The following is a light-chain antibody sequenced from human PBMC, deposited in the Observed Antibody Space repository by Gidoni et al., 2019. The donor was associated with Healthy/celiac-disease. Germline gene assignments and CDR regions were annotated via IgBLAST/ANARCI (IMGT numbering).Light chain of an antibody. V-gene: IGKV3-11*01. Sequence: EIVLTNSPAPLSLSPGERANLSCRASQSVSSYLTWYQQKPGQAPRLLIYDASNRATGIPARFSGSGSGTDFTLTISSLEPEDFAVYYCQQRKTFGQGTKLEIK. CDR1: QSVSSY. CDR2: DAS. CDR3: QQRKT. J-gene: IGKJ2*01.